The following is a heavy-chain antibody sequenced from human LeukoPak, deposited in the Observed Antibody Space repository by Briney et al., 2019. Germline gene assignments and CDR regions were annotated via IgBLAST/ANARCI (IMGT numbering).Heavy chain of an antibody. CDR3: ARDTDILTGMMLDY. CDR2: IKQDGSEK. V-gene: IGHV3-7*01. CDR1: GFTFSSYW. D-gene: IGHD3-9*01. J-gene: IGHJ4*02. Sequence: PGGSLRLSCAASGFTFSSYWMSWVRQAPGKGLEWVANIKQDGSEKYYVDSVKGRFTISRDNAKNSLYLQMNSLRAEDTAVYYCARDTDILTGMMLDYWGQGTLVTVSS.